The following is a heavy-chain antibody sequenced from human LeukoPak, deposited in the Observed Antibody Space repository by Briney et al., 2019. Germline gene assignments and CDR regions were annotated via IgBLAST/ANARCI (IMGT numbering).Heavy chain of an antibody. V-gene: IGHV3-9*01. J-gene: IGHJ4*02. CDR2: ITWHSEIT. Sequence: GGSLRLSCAVSGLTFDDYAMHWVRQTPGKGLEWVSGITWHSEITGYVDSVKGRFTISRDNAQNSLYLEMNSLRPEDTALYYCAAVPETDFWTGFYLDYWGRGTLVTVSS. CDR3: AAVPETDFWTGFYLDY. CDR1: GLTFDDYA. D-gene: IGHD3/OR15-3a*01.